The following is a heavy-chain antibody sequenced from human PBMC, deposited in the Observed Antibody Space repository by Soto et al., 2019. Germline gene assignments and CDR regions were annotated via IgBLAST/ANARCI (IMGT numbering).Heavy chain of an antibody. V-gene: IGHV4-31*03. J-gene: IGHJ4*02. CDR3: ARTKCSGGSCYSWSLDY. Sequence: SETLSLTCTVSGGSITTGGYYWSWIRQLPGKGLEWIGHRYYSESTYHNPSLKSRVSISLDTSKNQFSLKLSFVTAADTAMYYCARTKCSGGSCYSWSLDYWGQGTPVTVSS. CDR2: RYYSEST. CDR1: GGSITTGGYY. D-gene: IGHD2-15*01.